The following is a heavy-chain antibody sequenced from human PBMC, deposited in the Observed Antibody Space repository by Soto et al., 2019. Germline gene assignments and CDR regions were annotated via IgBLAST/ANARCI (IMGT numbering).Heavy chain of an antibody. Sequence: PSETLSLTCTVSGGSISSYYWSWIRQPPGKGLEWIGYIYYSGSTNYNPSLKSRVTISVDTSKNQFSLKLSSVTAADTAVYYCEPDSGEAGIITTGWCDPWGQGTLVTVSS. V-gene: IGHV4-59*01. D-gene: IGHD3-22*01. J-gene: IGHJ5*02. CDR3: EPDSGEAGIITTGWCDP. CDR2: IYYSGST. CDR1: GGSISSYY.